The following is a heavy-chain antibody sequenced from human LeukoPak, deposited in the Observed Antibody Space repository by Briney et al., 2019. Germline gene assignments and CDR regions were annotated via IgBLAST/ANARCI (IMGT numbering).Heavy chain of an antibody. V-gene: IGHV3-74*01. CDR3: VREYSSSSGRCFDY. CDR1: GVSISSSSYY. J-gene: IGHJ4*02. D-gene: IGHD6-6*01. CDR2: ITTDGSNT. Sequence: ETLSLTCTVSGVSISSSSYYWGWIRQPPGKGLVWVSRITTDGSNTNQADSAKGRFTISRDNAKNTLYLQMNSLRAEDTAVYYCVREYSSSSGRCFDYWGQGTLVTVSS.